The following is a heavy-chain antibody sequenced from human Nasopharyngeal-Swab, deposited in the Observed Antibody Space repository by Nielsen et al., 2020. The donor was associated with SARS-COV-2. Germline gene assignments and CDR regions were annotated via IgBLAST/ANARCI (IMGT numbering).Heavy chain of an antibody. CDR3: TRGGVFVVVIAATFDY. CDR2: ISGSGGST. V-gene: IGHV3-23*01. CDR1: GFTFSSYA. D-gene: IGHD2-21*01. J-gene: IGHJ4*02. Sequence: GESLKISCAASGFTFSSYAMSWVRQAPGKGLEWVSAISGSGGSTYYADSVKGRFTISRDNSKNTLYLQMNSLKTEDTAVYYCTRGGVFVVVIAATFDYWGQGTLVTVSS.